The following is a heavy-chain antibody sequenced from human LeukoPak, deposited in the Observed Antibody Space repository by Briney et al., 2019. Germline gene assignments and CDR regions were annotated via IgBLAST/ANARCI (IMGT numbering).Heavy chain of an antibody. CDR1: GFTFSNAW. J-gene: IGHJ3*02. V-gene: IGHV3-30*03. Sequence: GGSLRLSCAASGFTFSNAWMSWVRQAPGKGLEWVAVISYDGSNKYYADSVKGRFTISRDNSKNTLYLQMNSLRAEDTAVYYCAREFEEGELNAFDIWGQGTMVTVSS. CDR3: AREFEEGELNAFDI. D-gene: IGHD1-26*01. CDR2: ISYDGSNK.